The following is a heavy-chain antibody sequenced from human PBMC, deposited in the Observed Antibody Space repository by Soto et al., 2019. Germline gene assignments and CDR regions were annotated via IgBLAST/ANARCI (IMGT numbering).Heavy chain of an antibody. CDR2: IYPGDSDT. V-gene: IGHV5-51*01. D-gene: IGHD2-2*01. CDR3: ARRRKDCTSKICLAHYYYTLDV. J-gene: IGHJ6*02. Sequence: PGESLKISCKSPGYSFTNYWIGWVRQMPGKGLEWMGTIYPGDSDTRYGPAFEGQVTISADKSITSAYLQWSRLQAADTAVYFGARRRKDCTSKICLAHYYYTLDVWGQGTTVTVSS. CDR1: GYSFTNYW.